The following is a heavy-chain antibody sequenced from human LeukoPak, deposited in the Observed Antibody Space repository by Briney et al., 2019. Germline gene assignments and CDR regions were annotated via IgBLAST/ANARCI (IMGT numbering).Heavy chain of an antibody. Sequence: GGSLRLSCVTSGFTFSNYAIHWVRQAPGKGLEWVAVIAIDGINKFYADSVKGRVSLSRDNSKNTVYLQMSSLRVADTGVYYCGRGFSNWSLDYWGQGTLITV. CDR2: IAIDGINK. J-gene: IGHJ4*02. CDR3: GRGFSNWSLDY. CDR1: GFTFSNYA. V-gene: IGHV3-30-3*01. D-gene: IGHD6-13*01.